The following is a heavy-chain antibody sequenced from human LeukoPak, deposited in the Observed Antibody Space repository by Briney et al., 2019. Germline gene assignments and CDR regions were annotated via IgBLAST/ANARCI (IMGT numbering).Heavy chain of an antibody. V-gene: IGHV4-59*01. Sequence: SETLSLTCTVSGGSISSYYWSWIRQPPGKGLEWIGYIYYSGSTNYNPSLKSRVTISVDTSKNQFSLKLSSVTAADTAVYYCARRAAAAWGHYYYMDVWGKGTTVTVSS. CDR1: GGSISSYY. CDR2: IYYSGST. J-gene: IGHJ6*03. CDR3: ARRAAAAWGHYYYMDV. D-gene: IGHD6-13*01.